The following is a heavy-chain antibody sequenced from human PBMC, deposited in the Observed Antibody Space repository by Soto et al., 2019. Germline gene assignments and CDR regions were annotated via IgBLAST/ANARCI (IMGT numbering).Heavy chain of an antibody. Sequence: QVQLVESGGGVVQPGRSLRLSCAASGFTFSNYGMHWVRQAPGKGLEWVAVIWYDGSNKYYADSVKGRFTISRDNSKNTLYLQMNSLRAEDTAVYYCARDASTLTTLWFDPWGQGTLVTVSS. J-gene: IGHJ5*02. CDR3: ARDASTLTTLWFDP. CDR2: IWYDGSNK. CDR1: GFTFSNYG. D-gene: IGHD4-17*01. V-gene: IGHV3-33*01.